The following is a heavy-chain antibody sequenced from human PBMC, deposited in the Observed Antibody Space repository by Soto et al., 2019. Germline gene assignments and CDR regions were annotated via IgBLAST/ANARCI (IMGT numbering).Heavy chain of an antibody. J-gene: IGHJ6*02. Sequence: QVQLVQSGAGVRKPGASVNVSCKASGYTFSYDGINWVRQAPGQGLEWMGWISAYNGNIEYAQKFQDRVTMTTDTSTSTAYMELRSLRSDDTAVYSCARGGPTSADYYYGMDVWGLGTTVTVSS. CDR2: ISAYNGNI. CDR3: ARGGPTSADYYYGMDV. CDR1: GYTFSYDG. D-gene: IGHD3-10*01. V-gene: IGHV1-18*01.